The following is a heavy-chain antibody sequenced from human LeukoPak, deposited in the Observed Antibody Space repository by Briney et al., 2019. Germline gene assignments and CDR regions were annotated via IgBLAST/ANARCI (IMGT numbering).Heavy chain of an antibody. CDR3: ACYDSSGYGPRFDY. D-gene: IGHD3-22*01. CDR1: GGSFSGYY. J-gene: IGHJ4*02. CDR2: INHSGST. Sequence: PSETLSLTCAVYGGSFSGYYWSWIRQPPGKGLEWIGEINHSGSTNYNPSLKSRVTISVDTSKNQFPLKLSSVTAADTAVYYCACYDSSGYGPRFDYWGQGTLVTVSS. V-gene: IGHV4-34*01.